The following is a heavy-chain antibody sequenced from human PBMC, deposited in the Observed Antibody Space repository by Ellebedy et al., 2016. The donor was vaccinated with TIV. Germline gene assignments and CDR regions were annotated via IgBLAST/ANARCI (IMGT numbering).Heavy chain of an antibody. Sequence: ASVKVSCXASGYTFTSYAMHWVRQAPGQRLEWMGWINAGNGNTKYSQKFQGRVTITRDTSASTAYMELSSLRSEDTAVYYCARKPMTTVGRTLDYWGQGTLVTVSS. V-gene: IGHV1-3*01. CDR3: ARKPMTTVGRTLDY. CDR1: GYTFTSYA. CDR2: INAGNGNT. D-gene: IGHD4-17*01. J-gene: IGHJ4*02.